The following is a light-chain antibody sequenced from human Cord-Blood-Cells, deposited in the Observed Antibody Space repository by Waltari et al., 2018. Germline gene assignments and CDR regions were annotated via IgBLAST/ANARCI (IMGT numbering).Light chain of an antibody. J-gene: IGLJ1*01. CDR2: DVS. CDR3: CSYAGSYV. Sequence: QSALTQPRSVSRSPGQSVTISCTGTSSDAGGYNYVSWYQQHPGKAPKLMIYDVSKRPSGVPDRFSGSKSGNTASLTISGLQAEDEADYYCCSYAGSYVFGTGTKVTVL. V-gene: IGLV2-11*01. CDR1: SSDAGGYNY.